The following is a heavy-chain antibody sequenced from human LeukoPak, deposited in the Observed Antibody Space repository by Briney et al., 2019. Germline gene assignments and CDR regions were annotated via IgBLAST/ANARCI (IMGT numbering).Heavy chain of an antibody. V-gene: IGHV3-23*01. CDR2: ISDSGGTT. J-gene: IGHJ6*03. CDR3: AKGGGYEAQYYYYYLDV. Sequence: GGSLRLSCVASGFTFRTYAMSWVRQAPGKGLEWVSGISDSGGTTYYVDSVKGRFTVSRDNSKNTLYLQMKSLRAEDTAVYYCAKGGGYEAQYYYYYLDVWGKGTTVTISS. CDR1: GFTFRTYA. D-gene: IGHD5-12*01.